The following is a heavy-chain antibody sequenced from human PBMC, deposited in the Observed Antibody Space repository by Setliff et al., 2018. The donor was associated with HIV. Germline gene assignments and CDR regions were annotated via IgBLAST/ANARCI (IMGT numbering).Heavy chain of an antibody. CDR1: GYTFTGYY. D-gene: IGHD3-3*01. Sequence: ASVMVSCKASGYTFTGYYMHWVRQAPGQGLEWMGWINPNSGGTDYAQKFQGRVTMTRDTSISTAYMELSRLRSDDTAVYYCARDGKTYYNFWSGHDFWGRGTLVTVSS. J-gene: IGHJ4*02. V-gene: IGHV1-2*02. CDR3: ARDGKTYYNFWSGHDF. CDR2: INPNSGGT.